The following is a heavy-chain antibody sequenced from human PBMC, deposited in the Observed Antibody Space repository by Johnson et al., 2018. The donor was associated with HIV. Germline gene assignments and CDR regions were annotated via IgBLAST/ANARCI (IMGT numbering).Heavy chain of an antibody. J-gene: IGHJ3*02. CDR2: ISSNGGST. CDR1: GFTFSDHY. D-gene: IGHD2-2*02. V-gene: IGHV3-64*01. CDR3: ARGEGRIPHAFDI. Sequence: VQLVESGGGLVQPGGSLRLSCAASGFTFSDHYMDWVRQAPGKGLEYVSAISSNGGSTYYANSVKGRFTISRDNSKNTLYLQMGSLRAEDMAVYYCARGEGRIPHAFDIWGQGTMVTVSS.